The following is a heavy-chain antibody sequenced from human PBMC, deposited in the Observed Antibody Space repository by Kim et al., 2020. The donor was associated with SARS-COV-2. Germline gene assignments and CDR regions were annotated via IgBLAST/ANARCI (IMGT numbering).Heavy chain of an antibody. J-gene: IGHJ5*02. Sequence: GGSLRLSCAASGFTFSSYWMSWVRQAPGKGLEWVANIKQDGSEKYYVDSVKGRFTISRDNAKNSLYLQMNSLRAEDTAVYYCARDRGAAAVVNWFDPWGQGALVTVSS. V-gene: IGHV3-7*03. D-gene: IGHD6-13*01. CDR3: ARDRGAAAVVNWFDP. CDR1: GFTFSSYW. CDR2: IKQDGSEK.